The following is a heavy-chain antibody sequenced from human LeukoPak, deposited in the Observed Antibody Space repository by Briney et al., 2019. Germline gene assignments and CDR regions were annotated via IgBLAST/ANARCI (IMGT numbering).Heavy chain of an antibody. V-gene: IGHV4-39*01. Sequence: SETLSLTCNVSGDSIRSNSFYWGWIRQPPGKGLEWIGSIYYSGSTYYNPSLKSRVTISVDTSKNQFSLKLSSVTAADTAVYYCARHVPVEMARNVGFDYWGQGTLVTVSS. D-gene: IGHD5-24*01. CDR1: GDSIRSNSFY. J-gene: IGHJ4*02. CDR2: IYYSGST. CDR3: ARHVPVEMARNVGFDY.